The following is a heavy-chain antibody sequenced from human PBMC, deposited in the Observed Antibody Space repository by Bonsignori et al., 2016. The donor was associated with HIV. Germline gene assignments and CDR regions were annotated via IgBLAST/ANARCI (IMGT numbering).Heavy chain of an antibody. Sequence: VRQAPGKGLEYVSAISNNGDSTYYANSVKGRFTISRDNSKNTLYLQMGSLRAEDMAVYYCARATYYNFWSASGDIWGQGTMVTVSS. D-gene: IGHD3-3*01. CDR2: ISNNGDST. V-gene: IGHV3-64*01. J-gene: IGHJ3*02. CDR3: ARATYYNFWSASGDI.